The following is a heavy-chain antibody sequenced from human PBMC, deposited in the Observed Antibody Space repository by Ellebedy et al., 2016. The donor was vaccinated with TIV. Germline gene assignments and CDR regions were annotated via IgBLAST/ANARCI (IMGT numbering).Heavy chain of an antibody. D-gene: IGHD6-13*01. CDR1: GYTFTGYY. CDR2: INPNSGGT. Sequence: ASVKVSCKASGYTFTGYYMHWVRQAPGQGLEWMGWINPNSGGTNYAQKFQGRVTMTRDTSISTAYMELSRPRSDDTAVYYCATGYSSSWYFPSTYWGQGTLVTVSS. CDR3: ATGYSSSWYFPSTY. V-gene: IGHV1-2*02. J-gene: IGHJ4*02.